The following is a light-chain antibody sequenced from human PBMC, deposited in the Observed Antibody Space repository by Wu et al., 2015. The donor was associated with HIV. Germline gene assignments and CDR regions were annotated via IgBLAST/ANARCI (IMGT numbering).Light chain of an antibody. CDR2: GAS. CDR1: QSVSSN. V-gene: IGKV3-15*01. Sequence: EIVLTQSPVSLSLSPGERATLSCRAGQSVSSNLAWYQQKPGQAPRLLIYGASTRATGIPARFSGSGSGTEFTLTISSMQSEDFAVYYCQQYNNWPPWTFGQGTKVEIK. J-gene: IGKJ1*01. CDR3: QQYNNWPPWT.